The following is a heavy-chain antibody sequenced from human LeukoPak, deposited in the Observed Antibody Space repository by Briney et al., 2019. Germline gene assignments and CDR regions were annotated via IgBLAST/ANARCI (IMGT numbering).Heavy chain of an antibody. CDR3: EKDIHFGESNYGLDV. CDR2: ISWNSGSI. Sequence: PGRSLRLSCAASGFTFDDYAMHWVRQAPGKGLEWVSVISWNSGSIGYADSVKGRFTISRDNAKNSLYLQMNSLRAEDTALYYCEKDIHFGESNYGLDVWGQGTTVTVSS. CDR1: GFTFDDYA. D-gene: IGHD3-10*01. V-gene: IGHV3-9*01. J-gene: IGHJ6*02.